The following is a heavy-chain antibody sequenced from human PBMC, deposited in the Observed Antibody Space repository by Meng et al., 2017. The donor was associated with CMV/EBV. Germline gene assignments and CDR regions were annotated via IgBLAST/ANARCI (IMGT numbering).Heavy chain of an antibody. V-gene: IGHV2-5*02. CDR1: GFSLSTSGVG. CDR2: IYWDDDK. J-gene: IGHJ4*02. CDR3: ARATRGDYFDY. Sequence: QITLKESGPTLVKPXXTLTLTCTFSGFSLSTSGVGVGWIRQPPGKALEWLALIYWDDDKRYSPSLKSRLTITKDTSKNQVVLTMTNMDPVDTATYYCARATRGDYFDYWGQGTLVTVSS. D-gene: IGHD3-10*01.